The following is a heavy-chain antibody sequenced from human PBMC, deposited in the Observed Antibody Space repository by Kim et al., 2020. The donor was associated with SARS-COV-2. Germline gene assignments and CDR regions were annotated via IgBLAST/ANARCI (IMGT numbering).Heavy chain of an antibody. CDR2: IYYSGST. V-gene: IGHV4-59*01. Sequence: SETLSLTCTVSSDSISSYYWSWIRQLPGKGLEWLGYIYYSGSTDYNPSLKSRVTISWDTSKNQVSLDVTSVSAADTAVYYCTRFEGRGSWHQFDYWGQGMLVTVSS. D-gene: IGHD6-13*01. CDR1: SDSISSYY. J-gene: IGHJ4*02. CDR3: TRFEGRGSWHQFDY.